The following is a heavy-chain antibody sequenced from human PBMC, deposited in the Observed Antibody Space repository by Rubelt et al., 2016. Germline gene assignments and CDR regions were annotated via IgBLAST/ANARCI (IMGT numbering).Heavy chain of an antibody. V-gene: IGHV4-39*01. CDR3: ARQRLYCSRTSCYDLDY. Sequence: QLQLQESGPGLVKPSETLSLTCSVSGGSITSSSYYWGWIRQPPGKGLEWIGSIYYSGDSYYNPSLKSRVTMSVDKSKNRFSLKRTTGTAADTAVYYCARQRLYCSRTSCYDLDYWGQGTLVTVSS. CDR2: IYYSGDS. D-gene: IGHD2-2*01. CDR1: GGSITSSSYY. J-gene: IGHJ4*02.